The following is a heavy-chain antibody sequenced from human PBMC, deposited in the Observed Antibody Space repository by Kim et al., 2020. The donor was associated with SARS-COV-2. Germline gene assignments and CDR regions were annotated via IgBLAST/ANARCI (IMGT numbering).Heavy chain of an antibody. CDR1: GFTFSSYA. D-gene: IGHD3-3*01. V-gene: IGHV3-23*01. J-gene: IGHJ6*02. CDR3: AKFLGTIFGVVIIPTPPHPLYYYYYGMDV. Sequence: GGSLRLSCAASGFTFSSYAMSWVRQAPGKGLEWVSAISGSGGSTYYADSVKGRFTISRDNSKNTLYLQMNSLRAEDTAVYYCAKFLGTIFGVVIIPTPPHPLYYYYYGMDVWGQGTTVTVSS. CDR2: ISGSGGST.